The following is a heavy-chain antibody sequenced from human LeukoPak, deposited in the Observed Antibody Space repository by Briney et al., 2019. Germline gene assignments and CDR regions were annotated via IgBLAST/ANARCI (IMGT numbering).Heavy chain of an antibody. D-gene: IGHD5-18*01. V-gene: IGHV4-34*01. Sequence: SETLSLTCAVYGGSFSGYYWSWIRQPPGKGLEWIGEINHSGSTNYNPSLKSRVTIPVDTSKNQFSLKLSSVTAADTAVYYCARGSTGYSYGPDDYWGQGTLVTVSS. CDR1: GGSFSGYY. CDR3: ARGSTGYSYGPDDY. J-gene: IGHJ4*02. CDR2: INHSGST.